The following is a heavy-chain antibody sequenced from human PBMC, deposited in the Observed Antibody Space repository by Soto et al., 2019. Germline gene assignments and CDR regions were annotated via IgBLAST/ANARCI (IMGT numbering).Heavy chain of an antibody. J-gene: IGHJ4*02. V-gene: IGHV1-3*01. Sequence: QVQFVQSGAEVKKPGASVRLSCKPSGYTLPNYSIQWVRQAAGQGLQWLGWINPGTGYTESSQRFQGRLTLTMDNSATTFYMDLTSLTSEDTAVYFCKRDLNCGNPFDYWGQGPLVTVSS. CDR1: GYTLPNYS. CDR2: INPGTGYT. CDR3: KRDLNCGNPFDY. D-gene: IGHD2-21*01.